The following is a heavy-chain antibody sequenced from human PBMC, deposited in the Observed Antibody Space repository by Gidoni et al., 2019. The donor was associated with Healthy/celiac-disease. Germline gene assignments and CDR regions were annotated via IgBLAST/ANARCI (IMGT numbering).Heavy chain of an antibody. D-gene: IGHD3-3*01. CDR2: IIPIFGTA. J-gene: IGHJ6*03. CDR3: ARGVSDFWSGYPYYYYYYMDV. Sequence: QVQLVQSGAEVKKPGSSVKVSCKASGGTFSSYPISWVRQAPGQGLEWMGGIIPIFGTANYAQKFQGRVTITADKSTSTAYMELSSLRSEDTAVYYCARGVSDFWSGYPYYYYYYMDVWGKGTTVTVSS. CDR1: GGTFSSYP. V-gene: IGHV1-69*06.